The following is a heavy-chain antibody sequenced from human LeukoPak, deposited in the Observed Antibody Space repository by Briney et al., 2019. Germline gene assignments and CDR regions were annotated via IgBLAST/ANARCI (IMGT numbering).Heavy chain of an antibody. J-gene: IGHJ4*02. CDR2: LFTSGNT. CDR3: AGSVVRGVIDY. Sequence: PSQTLSLTCTVSGGSISIDSYSWGWIRQPAGKELEFIGRLFTSGNTNYNPSLKSRVTISLDTSKNQFSLMLRSVTAADTAVYYCAGSVVRGVIDYWGQGTLVTVSS. CDR1: GGSISIDSYS. D-gene: IGHD3-10*01. V-gene: IGHV4-61*02.